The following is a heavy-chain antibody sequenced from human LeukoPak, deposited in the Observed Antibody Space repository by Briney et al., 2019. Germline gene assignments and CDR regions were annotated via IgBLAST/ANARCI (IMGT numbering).Heavy chain of an antibody. D-gene: IGHD6-13*01. J-gene: IGHJ4*02. CDR1: GFTFNNYG. V-gene: IGHV3-30*18. CDR3: AKDRETTASGTFDY. CDR2: ISDDGRHK. Sequence: GGSLRLSCAASGFTFNNYGIHYVRQAPGKGLEWVAVISDDGRHKNYADSVKGRFTISRDNSNNTLYLQMNSLRVEDTGVYYCAKDRETTASGTFDYWAREPWSPSPQ.